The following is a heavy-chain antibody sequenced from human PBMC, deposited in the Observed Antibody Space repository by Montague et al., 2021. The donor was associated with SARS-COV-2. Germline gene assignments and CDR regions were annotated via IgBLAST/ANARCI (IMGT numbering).Heavy chain of an antibody. Sequence: PALVKPTQTLTLTCTFSGFSLSTSGMCVSWIRQPPGKALEWLTRIDWDDDKYYSTSLKTRLTISKDTSKNQVVLTMTNMDPVDTATYYCARSYGTTVVTRPFDYWGQGTLVTVSS. CDR3: ARSYGTTVVTRPFDY. CDR2: IDWDDDK. D-gene: IGHD4-23*01. V-gene: IGHV2-70*11. CDR1: GFSLSTSGMC. J-gene: IGHJ4*02.